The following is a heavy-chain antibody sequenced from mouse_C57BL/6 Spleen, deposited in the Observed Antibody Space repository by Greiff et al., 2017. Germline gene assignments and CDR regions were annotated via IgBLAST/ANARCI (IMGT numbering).Heavy chain of an antibody. Sequence: EVQLVESGGGLVKPGGSLKLSCAASGFTFSDYGMHWVRQAPEKGLEWVAYISSGSSTIYYADTVKGRFTISRDNAKNTLFLQMTSLRSEDTAMYYCARHGYDDYYAMDYWGQGTSVTVSS. J-gene: IGHJ4*01. D-gene: IGHD2-2*01. V-gene: IGHV5-17*01. CDR2: ISSGSSTI. CDR1: GFTFSDYG. CDR3: ARHGYDDYYAMDY.